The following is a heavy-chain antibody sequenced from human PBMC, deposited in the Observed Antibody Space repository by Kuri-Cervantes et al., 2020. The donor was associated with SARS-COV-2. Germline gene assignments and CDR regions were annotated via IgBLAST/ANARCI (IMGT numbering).Heavy chain of an antibody. CDR3: VRDGDHWNFDY. CDR2: INPDGSYT. J-gene: IGHJ4*02. V-gene: IGHV3-74*01. Sequence: GGSLRLSCVASGFTFSGHWIHWVRQAPGKGLVWFSRINPDGSYTNNADSVKGRFTLSRDNAKNMLFLQMNSLRAEDTAVYYCVRDGDHWNFDYWGQGTLVTVSS. CDR1: GFTFSGHW. D-gene: IGHD1-1*01.